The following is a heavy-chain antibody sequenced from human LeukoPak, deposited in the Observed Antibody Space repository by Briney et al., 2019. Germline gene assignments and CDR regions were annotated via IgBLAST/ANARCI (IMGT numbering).Heavy chain of an antibody. D-gene: IGHD3-3*01. Sequence: PSETLSLTCTVSGGSISSSSYYWGWIRQPPGKGLEWIGSIYYSGSTYYNPSLKSRVTISVDTSKNQFSLKLSSVTAADTAVYYCARHGKESYYDFWSGYPGYYYGMDVWGQGTTVTVSS. CDR1: GGSISSSSYY. J-gene: IGHJ6*02. CDR3: ARHGKESYYDFWSGYPGYYYGMDV. CDR2: IYYSGST. V-gene: IGHV4-39*01.